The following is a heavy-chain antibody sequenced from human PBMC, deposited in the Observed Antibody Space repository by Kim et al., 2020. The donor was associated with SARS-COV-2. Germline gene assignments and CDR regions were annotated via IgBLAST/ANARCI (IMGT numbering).Heavy chain of an antibody. CDR2: ISSSSSYI. V-gene: IGHV3-21*01. Sequence: WGSLRLSCAASGFTFSSYSMNWVRQAPGKGLEWVSSISSSSSYIYYADSVKGRFTISRDNAKNSLYLQMNSLRAEDTAVYYCARWAISLPFDIWGQGTMVTVSS. CDR1: GFTFSSYS. J-gene: IGHJ3*02. D-gene: IGHD3-9*01. CDR3: ARWAISLPFDI.